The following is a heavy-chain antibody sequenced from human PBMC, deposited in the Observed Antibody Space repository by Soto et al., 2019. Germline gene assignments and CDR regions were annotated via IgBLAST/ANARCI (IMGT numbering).Heavy chain of an antibody. D-gene: IGHD3-3*01. V-gene: IGHV3-9*01. CDR1: GFTFADYA. J-gene: IGHJ4*02. CDR3: ATGGSGPSRVPNFDY. CDR2: ISWNSGSI. Sequence: QPGGSLRLSCAASGFTFADYAMHWVRQAPGKGLEWVSGISWNSGSIGYADSVKGRFTISRDNAKNSLYLQMNSLRAEDTALYYCATGGSGPSRVPNFDYWGQGTLVTVSS.